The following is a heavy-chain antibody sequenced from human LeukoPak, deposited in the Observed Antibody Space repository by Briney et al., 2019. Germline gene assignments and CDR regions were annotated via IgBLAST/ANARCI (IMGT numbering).Heavy chain of an antibody. CDR2: INHSGST. CDR1: GGSFSGYY. CDR3: ARRVLWDKLRFDP. Sequence: SETLSLTCAVYGGSFSGYYWSWIRQPPGEGLEWIGEINHSGSTNYNPSLKSRVTISVDTSKNQFSLKLSSVTAADTAVYYCARRVLWDKLRFDPWGQGTLVTVSS. V-gene: IGHV4-34*01. D-gene: IGHD1-26*01. J-gene: IGHJ5*02.